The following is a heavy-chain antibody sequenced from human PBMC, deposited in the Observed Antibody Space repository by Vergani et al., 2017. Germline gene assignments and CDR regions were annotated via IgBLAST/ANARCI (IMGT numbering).Heavy chain of an antibody. CDR1: GFTFSSYD. Sequence: EVQLVESGGGLVQPGGSLRLSCAASGFTFSSYDMHWVRQATGKGLEWVSAIGTAGDTYYPGSVKGRFTISRDSSKTLYLQMDSLRVEDTAMYFCARDLSYSTAWPLFDSRGQGTLVTVSS. CDR3: ARDLSYSTAWPLFDS. CDR2: IGTAGDT. J-gene: IGHJ4*02. D-gene: IGHD4-11*01. V-gene: IGHV3-13*01.